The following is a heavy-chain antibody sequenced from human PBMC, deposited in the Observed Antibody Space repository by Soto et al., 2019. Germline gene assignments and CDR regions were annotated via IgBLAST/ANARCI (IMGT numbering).Heavy chain of an antibody. D-gene: IGHD5-12*01. V-gene: IGHV3-48*02. CDR2: INSGSSTI. CDR1: GFTFRSYA. J-gene: IGHJ4*02. Sequence: EVQLVESGGGLVQPGGSLRLSCAASGFTFRSYAMNWVRQAPGKGLEWVSYINSGSSTIYYADSAKGRFSISRDNAKNSLYLQMNSLRDEDPAVYFCVRDRGYTGYDLEYWGQGALVTVSS. CDR3: VRDRGYTGYDLEY.